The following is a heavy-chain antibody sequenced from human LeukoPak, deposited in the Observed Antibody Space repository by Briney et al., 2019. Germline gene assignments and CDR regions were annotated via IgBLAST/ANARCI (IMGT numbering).Heavy chain of an antibody. CDR3: ARADKGGYYDY. D-gene: IGHD2-15*01. J-gene: IGHJ4*02. CDR1: GSTFSSSD. Sequence: GGSLRLSCAASGSTFSSSDMHWVRHAAGKGLEWVSAIGTSADTYYPGSVKGRFTISRENARSSLYLQMNNLRAGDTAVYYCARADKGGYYDYWGRGTLVTV. V-gene: IGHV3-13*01. CDR2: IGTSADT.